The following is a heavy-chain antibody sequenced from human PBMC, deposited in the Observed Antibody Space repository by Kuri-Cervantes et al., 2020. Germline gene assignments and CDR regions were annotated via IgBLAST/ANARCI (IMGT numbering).Heavy chain of an antibody. V-gene: IGHV3-9*01. CDR2: ISWNSGSI. Sequence: SLKISCAASGFTFDDYAMHWVRQAPGKGLEWVSGISWNSGSIGYVDSVKGRFTISRDNAKNSLYLQMSSLRAEDTAVYYCARGDDAFDIWGQGTMVTVSS. J-gene: IGHJ3*02. CDR3: ARGDDAFDI. CDR1: GFTFDDYA.